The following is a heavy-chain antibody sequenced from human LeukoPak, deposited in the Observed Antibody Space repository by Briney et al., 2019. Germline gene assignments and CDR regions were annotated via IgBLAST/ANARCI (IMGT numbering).Heavy chain of an antibody. V-gene: IGHV1-8*01. J-gene: IGHJ6*02. Sequence: ASVKVSCKASGYTFSSYDINWVRQATGQGLEWMGWMNPNSGNTGYAQKFQGRVTMTRNTSISTAYMGLSSLRSEDTAVYYCARGSRLGGYYYYGMDVWGQGTTVTVSS. CDR1: GYTFSSYD. CDR3: ARGSRLGGYYYYGMDV. D-gene: IGHD3-16*01. CDR2: MNPNSGNT.